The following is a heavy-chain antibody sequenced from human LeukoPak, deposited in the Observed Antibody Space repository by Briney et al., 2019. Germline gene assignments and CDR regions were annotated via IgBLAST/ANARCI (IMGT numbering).Heavy chain of an antibody. D-gene: IGHD2-15*01. CDR2: IYYSGST. Sequence: SETLSLTCTVSGGSISSGDYYWSWIRQPPGKGLEWIGYIYYSGSTYYNPSLRSRVTISVDTSKNQFSLKLSSVTAADTAVYYCAREENIGSLSYWGQGTLVTVSS. J-gene: IGHJ4*02. V-gene: IGHV4-30-4*01. CDR1: GGSISSGDYY. CDR3: AREENIGSLSY.